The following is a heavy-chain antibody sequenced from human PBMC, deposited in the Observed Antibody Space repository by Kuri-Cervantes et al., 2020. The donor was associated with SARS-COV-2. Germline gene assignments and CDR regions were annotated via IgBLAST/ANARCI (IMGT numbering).Heavy chain of an antibody. CDR2: FDPEDGET. V-gene: IGHV1-24*01. CDR3: ATVRFGEHFAFDI. CDR1: GGTFSSYA. Sequence: ASVKVSCKASGGTFSSYAISWVRQAPGKGLEWMGGFDPEDGETIYAQKFQGRVTMTEDTSTDTAYMELSSLRSEDTVVYYCATVRFGEHFAFDIWGQGTMVTVSS. D-gene: IGHD3-10*01. J-gene: IGHJ3*02.